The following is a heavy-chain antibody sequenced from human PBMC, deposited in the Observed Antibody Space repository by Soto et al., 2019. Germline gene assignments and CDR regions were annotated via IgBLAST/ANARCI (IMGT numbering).Heavy chain of an antibody. D-gene: IGHD6-13*01. CDR1: GGTFSSYA. CDR3: ARGPPEYSSTWRYYFDY. J-gene: IGHJ4*02. V-gene: IGHV1-69*13. CDR2: IIPIFGTD. Sequence: SVKVSCKASGGTFSSYALSWVRQAPGQGLEWMGAIIPIFGTDKYAQKFQGRVTITADESTGTAYMELSSLGSEDTAVYYCARGPPEYSSTWRYYFDYWGQGTLVTVSS.